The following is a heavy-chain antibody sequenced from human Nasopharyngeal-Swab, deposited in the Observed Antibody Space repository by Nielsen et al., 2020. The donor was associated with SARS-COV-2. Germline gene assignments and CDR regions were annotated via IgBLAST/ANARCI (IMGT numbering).Heavy chain of an antibody. Sequence: GESLKISCAASGFTFSSYAMHWVRQAPGKGLEWVAVISYDGSNKYYADSVKGRFTISRDNSKNTLYLQMSSLRAEDTAVYYCASGGHAYYYYYGMDVWGQGTTVTVSS. V-gene: IGHV3-30-3*01. CDR1: GFTFSSYA. J-gene: IGHJ6*02. D-gene: IGHD2-15*01. CDR2: ISYDGSNK. CDR3: ASGGHAYYYYYGMDV.